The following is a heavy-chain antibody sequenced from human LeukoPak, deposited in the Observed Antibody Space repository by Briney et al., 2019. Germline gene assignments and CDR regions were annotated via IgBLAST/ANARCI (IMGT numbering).Heavy chain of an antibody. V-gene: IGHV1-46*01. CDR2: INPSGGST. J-gene: IGHJ6*03. Sequence: ASVKVSCKASGYIFTSYNIYWVRQAPGQGLEWMGIINPSGGSTNYAQKFQGRVTMTRDTSTNTVYMELSSLRSEDAAVYYCARGPSITMIRGGQWYYYMDVWGKGTTVTISS. CDR3: ARGPSITMIRGGQWYYYMDV. CDR1: GYIFTSYN. D-gene: IGHD3-10*01.